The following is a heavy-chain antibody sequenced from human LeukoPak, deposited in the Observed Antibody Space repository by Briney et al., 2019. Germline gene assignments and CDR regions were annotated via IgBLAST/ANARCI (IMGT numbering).Heavy chain of an antibody. Sequence: GASVKVFCTASGYTFTSYGISWVRQAPGQGLEWMGWISAYNGNTNYAQKLQGKVTMTKDTSTSTAYMELRSLRSDDTAVYYCARDRADYDFWSGYYRGMDVWGQGTTVTVSS. V-gene: IGHV1-18*01. CDR3: ARDRADYDFWSGYYRGMDV. CDR1: GYTFTSYG. CDR2: ISAYNGNT. D-gene: IGHD3-3*01. J-gene: IGHJ6*02.